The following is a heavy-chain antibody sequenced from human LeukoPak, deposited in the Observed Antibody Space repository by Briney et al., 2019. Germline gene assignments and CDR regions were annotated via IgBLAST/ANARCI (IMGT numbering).Heavy chain of an antibody. D-gene: IGHD2-15*01. CDR3: ARHLYCSGGSCYDP. J-gene: IGHJ3*01. V-gene: IGHV5-51*01. CDR2: VYPGDSDA. CDR1: GYSFTSYW. Sequence: GESLKISCKGSGYSFTSYWIGWVRQMPGKGLEWMGIVYPGDSDARYSPSFQGQVTISADKSISTAYLQWSSLKVSDTAMYYCARHLYCSGGSCYDPWGQGTMVTVSS.